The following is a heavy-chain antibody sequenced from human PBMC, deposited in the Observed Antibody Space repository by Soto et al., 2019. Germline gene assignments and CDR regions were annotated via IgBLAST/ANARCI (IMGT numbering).Heavy chain of an antibody. V-gene: IGHV1-69*01. CDR1: GGTFSSYA. D-gene: IGHD6-19*01. CDR3: ARERRPGYSSGWYGGWFDP. Sequence: QVQLVQSGAEVKKPGSSVKVSCKASGGTFSSYAISWVRQAPGQGLEWMGGIIPIFGTVNYAQKFQGRVTITADESTSTAYMELSSLRAEDTAVYYCARERRPGYSSGWYGGWFDPWGQGTLVTVSS. CDR2: IIPIFGTV. J-gene: IGHJ5*02.